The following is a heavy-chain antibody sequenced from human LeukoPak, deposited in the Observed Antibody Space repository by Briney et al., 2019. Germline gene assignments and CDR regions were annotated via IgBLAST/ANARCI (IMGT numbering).Heavy chain of an antibody. CDR2: ISDSGGST. CDR3: AKRGIVIRAVIIVGFHKEAYYFDY. CDR1: GITLSNYG. V-gene: IGHV3-23*01. Sequence: GGSLRLSCAVSGITLSNYGMSWVRQAPGKGLEWVAGISDSGGSTNYADSVKGRFTISRDNPKNALYLQMNSLRAEDTAVYFCAKRGIVIRAVIIVGFHKEAYYFDYWGQGALVTVSS. J-gene: IGHJ4*02. D-gene: IGHD3-10*01.